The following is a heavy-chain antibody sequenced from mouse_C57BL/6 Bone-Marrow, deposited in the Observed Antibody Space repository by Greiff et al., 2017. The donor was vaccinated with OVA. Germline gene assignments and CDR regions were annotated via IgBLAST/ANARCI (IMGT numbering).Heavy chain of an antibody. J-gene: IGHJ4*01. CDR1: GYTFTSYW. Sequence: QVQLQQPGAELVKPGASVKVSCKASGYTFTSYWMHWVKQRPGQGLEWIGRIHPSDSDTNYNQKFKGKATLSVDKSSSTAYMQLSSLTSEDTAVYYCARGAPVVDYAMDYWGQGTSVTVSS. CDR3: ARGAPVVDYAMDY. V-gene: IGHV1-74*01. D-gene: IGHD1-1*01. CDR2: IHPSDSDT.